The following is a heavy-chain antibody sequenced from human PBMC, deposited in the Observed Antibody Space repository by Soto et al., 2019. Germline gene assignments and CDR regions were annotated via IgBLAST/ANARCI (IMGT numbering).Heavy chain of an antibody. J-gene: IGHJ6*03. CDR3: AREGMITFGGVIVPYYYYYMDV. CDR1: GGTFSSYT. V-gene: IGHV1-69*04. CDR2: IIPILGIA. Sequence: SVKVSCKASGGTFSSYTISWVRQAPGQGLEWMGRIIPILGIANYAQKFQGRVTITADKSTSTAYMELSSLRSEDTAVYYCAREGMITFGGVIVPYYYYYMDVWGKGTTVTVSS. D-gene: IGHD3-16*02.